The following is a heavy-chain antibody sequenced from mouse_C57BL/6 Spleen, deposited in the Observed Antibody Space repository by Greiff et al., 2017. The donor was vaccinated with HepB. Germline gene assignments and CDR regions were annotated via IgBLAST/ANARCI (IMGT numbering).Heavy chain of an antibody. Sequence: VQVVESGPELVKPGASVKISCKASGYAFSSSWMNWVKQRPGKGLEWIGRIYPGDGDTNYNGKFKGKATLTADKSSSTAYMQLSSLTSEDSAVYFCAREGGLRTWFAYWGQGTLVTVSA. CDR2: IYPGDGDT. J-gene: IGHJ3*01. CDR1: GYAFSSSW. V-gene: IGHV1-82*01. D-gene: IGHD2-4*01. CDR3: AREGGLRTWFAY.